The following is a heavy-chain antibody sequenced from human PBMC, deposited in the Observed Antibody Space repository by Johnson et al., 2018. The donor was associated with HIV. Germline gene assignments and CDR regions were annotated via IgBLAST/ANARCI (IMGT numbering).Heavy chain of an antibody. V-gene: IGHV3-74*02. CDR1: GFDFSSSW. J-gene: IGHJ3*02. CDR3: ARGWLFLDAFDI. D-gene: IGHD3-9*01. CDR2: IRNDGSET. Sequence: VQLVESGGGLVQPGGSLRLSCAASGFDFSSSWMHWVRQAPGKGLVWVSRIRNDGSETAYVDSVKGRFFIYSDNSKNTLYLQMDSLRDEDTAVYYCARGWLFLDAFDIRGQGTMVTVSS.